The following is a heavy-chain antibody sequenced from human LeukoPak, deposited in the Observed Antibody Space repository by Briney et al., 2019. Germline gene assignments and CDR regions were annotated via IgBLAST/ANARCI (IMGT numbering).Heavy chain of an antibody. CDR3: ARDSSSGWFFDC. Sequence: QPGRSLRLSCVVSGFTFSSYAMNWVRQAPGKGLEWISYISSSSSTIYYADSVKGRFTISRDNAKKSVHLQMNSLRAEDTAIYYCARDSSSGWFFDCWGQGTLVTVSS. D-gene: IGHD6-19*01. J-gene: IGHJ4*02. V-gene: IGHV3-48*01. CDR2: ISSSSSTI. CDR1: GFTFSSYA.